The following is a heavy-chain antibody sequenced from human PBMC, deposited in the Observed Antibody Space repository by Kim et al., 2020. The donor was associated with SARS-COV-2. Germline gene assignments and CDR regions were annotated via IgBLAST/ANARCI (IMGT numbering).Heavy chain of an antibody. CDR3: ARGGPREWFHS. D-gene: IGHD3-16*01. CDR2: IFHSGGT. Sequence: SETLSLTCAVSGASITSDNWWSWVRQPPGKGLEWIGEIFHSGGTNYNPSLKSRVTISFDKSKNQFSLNLTSLTAADTAVYYCARGGPREWFHSRGQGTL. V-gene: IGHV4-4*02. J-gene: IGHJ5*01. CDR1: GASITSDNW.